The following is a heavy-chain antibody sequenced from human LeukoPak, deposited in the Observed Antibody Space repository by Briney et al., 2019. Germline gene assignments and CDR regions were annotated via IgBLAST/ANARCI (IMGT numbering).Heavy chain of an antibody. CDR3: ARTVDYYYGMDV. Sequence: AASVKVSCKASGGTFSSYAISWVRQAPGQGLEWMGGIIPIFGTANYAQKFQGRVTITADESTSTAYMELSSLRSGDTAVYYCARTVDYYYGMDVWGQGTTVTVSS. D-gene: IGHD2-21*02. J-gene: IGHJ6*02. V-gene: IGHV1-69*01. CDR2: IIPIFGTA. CDR1: GGTFSSYA.